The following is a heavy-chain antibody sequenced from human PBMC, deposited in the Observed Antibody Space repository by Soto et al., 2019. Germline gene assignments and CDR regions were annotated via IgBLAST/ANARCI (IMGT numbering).Heavy chain of an antibody. Sequence: GGSLRLSCAASGFTFSTYEFNWVRQAPGRGLEWISYISVSGNIIKYAESVRGRFTISRDNAENSLHLHMSNLRVDDTALYFCVRDTMRASAAASLDYWGQGTQVTVSS. J-gene: IGHJ4*02. CDR3: VRDTMRASAAASLDY. CDR2: ISVSGNII. CDR1: GFTFSTYE. V-gene: IGHV3-48*03. D-gene: IGHD2-2*01.